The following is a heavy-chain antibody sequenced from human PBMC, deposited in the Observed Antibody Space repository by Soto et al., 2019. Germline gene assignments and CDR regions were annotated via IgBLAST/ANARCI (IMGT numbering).Heavy chain of an antibody. CDR3: ARDSAGGYSLGVHYYYYGMDV. CDR2: ISSSSSYI. J-gene: IGHJ6*02. Sequence: PGGSLRLSCAASGFTFSSYSMNWVRQAPGKGLEWVSSISSSSSYIYYADSVKGRFTISRDNAKNSLYLQMNSLRAEDTAVYYCARDSAGGYSLGVHYYYYGMDVWGQGTTVTVSS. CDR1: GFTFSSYS. D-gene: IGHD5-18*01. V-gene: IGHV3-21*01.